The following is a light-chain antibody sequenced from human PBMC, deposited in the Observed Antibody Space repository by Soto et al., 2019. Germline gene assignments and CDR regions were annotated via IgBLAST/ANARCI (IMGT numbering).Light chain of an antibody. V-gene: IGLV2-14*01. Sequence: QSALTQPASVSGSPGQSITISCTGTSSDGGGYNYVSWYQQRPGKAPKLMIYEVSNRPSGVSNRFSGSKSGNTASLTISGLQAEDEADYYCSSYISSSIDYVFGTGTKLTVL. CDR2: EVS. CDR1: SSDGGGYNY. CDR3: SSYISSSIDYV. J-gene: IGLJ1*01.